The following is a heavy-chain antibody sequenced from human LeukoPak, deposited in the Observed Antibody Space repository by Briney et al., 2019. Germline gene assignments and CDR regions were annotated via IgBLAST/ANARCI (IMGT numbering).Heavy chain of an antibody. V-gene: IGHV2-5*02. CDR1: GFSLSTSGVG. J-gene: IGHJ1*01. D-gene: IGHD2-2*01. CDR2: IYWDDDK. Sequence: SGPTLVKPTQTLTLTCTFSGFSLSTSGVGVGWIRQPPGKALEWLSLIYWDDDKRYSPSLKSRLTITKDTSKNQMVLTMTNMDPVDTATYYCAHARSSTSYLGHFQHWGQGTLVTVSS. CDR3: AHARSSTSYLGHFQH.